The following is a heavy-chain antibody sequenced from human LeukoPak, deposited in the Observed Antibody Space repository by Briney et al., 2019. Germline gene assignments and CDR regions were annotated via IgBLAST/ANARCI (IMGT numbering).Heavy chain of an antibody. Sequence: PSETLSLTCTVSGGSISSGGYYWSWIRQPPGKGLEWIGYIYHSGSTYYNPSLKSRVTISVDRSKNQFSLKLSSVTAADTAVYYCATDDPIAAAGHDAFDIWGQGTMVTVSS. D-gene: IGHD6-13*01. V-gene: IGHV4-30-2*01. J-gene: IGHJ3*02. CDR3: ATDDPIAAAGHDAFDI. CDR2: IYHSGST. CDR1: GGSISSGGYY.